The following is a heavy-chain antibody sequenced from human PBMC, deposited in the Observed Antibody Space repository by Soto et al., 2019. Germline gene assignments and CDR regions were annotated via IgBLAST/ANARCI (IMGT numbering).Heavy chain of an antibody. CDR3: AREANTIYAPHGLDV. CDR2: LSSGSFYI. Sequence: EVQLVESGGGLVKPGGSLRLSCAVSGFPFDSYSMSWVRQAPGQGLEWLASLSSGSFYIFHAVSIRGRFTISRDDAKNLLFLQMNSLTIEDTATYYCAREANTIYAPHGLDVWGQGTAVTVSS. J-gene: IGHJ6*02. CDR1: GFPFDSYS. V-gene: IGHV3-21*01. D-gene: IGHD3-3*01.